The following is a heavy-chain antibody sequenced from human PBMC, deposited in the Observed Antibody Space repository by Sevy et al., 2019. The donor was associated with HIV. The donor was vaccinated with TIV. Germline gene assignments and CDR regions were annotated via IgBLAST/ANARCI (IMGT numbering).Heavy chain of an antibody. CDR3: ARDLPDSYYDSSGYTFDY. CDR1: GFTFSSYG. V-gene: IGHV3-33*01. J-gene: IGHJ4*02. Sequence: GGSLRLSCAASGFTFSSYGMHWVRQAPGKGLEWVAVIWYDGSNKYYADSVKGRFTISRDNSKNTLYLKMNSLRAEDTAVYYCARDLPDSYYDSSGYTFDYWGQGTLVTVSS. CDR2: IWYDGSNK. D-gene: IGHD3-22*01.